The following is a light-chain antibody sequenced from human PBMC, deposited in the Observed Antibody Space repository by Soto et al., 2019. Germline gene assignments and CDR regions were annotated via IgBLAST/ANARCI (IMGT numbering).Light chain of an antibody. CDR1: QSISNH. J-gene: IGKJ1*01. V-gene: IGKV1-39*01. CDR3: QQSYSSPPT. Sequence: IQMTQSPSSPSASXEDRVIIPGRASQSISNHVNWYQRKPGXAPKLLXFTASSLQSGGPPRFSGSRSGPDFTLPISSLQHEDFATYYGQQSYSSPPTVGQGTKVDI. CDR2: TAS.